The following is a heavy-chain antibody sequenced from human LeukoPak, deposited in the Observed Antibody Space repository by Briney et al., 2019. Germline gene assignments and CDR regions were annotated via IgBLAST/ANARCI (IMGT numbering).Heavy chain of an antibody. CDR3: AKGRYSSSWYGGYFDY. D-gene: IGHD6-13*01. CDR1: GFTFSSYA. V-gene: IGHV3-23*01. J-gene: IGHJ4*02. Sequence: GGSLRLSCAVSGFTFSSYAMSWVRQAPGKGLEWVSGISGSGGSTYYADSVKGRFTISRDNSKNTLCLQMNSLRAEDTAVYYCAKGRYSSSWYGGYFDYWGQGTLVTVSS. CDR2: ISGSGGST.